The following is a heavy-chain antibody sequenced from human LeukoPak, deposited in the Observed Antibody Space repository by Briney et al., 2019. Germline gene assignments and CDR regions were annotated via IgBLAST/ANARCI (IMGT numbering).Heavy chain of an antibody. CDR1: GFTFSDYY. CDR3: AKDRLLLARGVIDAFDI. Sequence: GGSLRLSCAASGFTFSDYYMSWIRQAPGKGLEWVSYISSSSSYTNYADSVKGRFTISRDNSKNTLYLQMNSLRAEDTAVYYCAKDRLLLARGVIDAFDIWGQGTMVTVSS. J-gene: IGHJ3*02. CDR2: ISSSSSYT. V-gene: IGHV3-11*06. D-gene: IGHD3-10*01.